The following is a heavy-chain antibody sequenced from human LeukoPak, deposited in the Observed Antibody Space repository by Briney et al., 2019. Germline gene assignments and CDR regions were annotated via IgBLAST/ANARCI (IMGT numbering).Heavy chain of an antibody. D-gene: IGHD2-15*01. J-gene: IGHJ6*02. V-gene: IGHV3-43*02. CDR2: ISGDGGST. CDR1: GFTFDDYA. CDR3: AKGISDYCSGGSSYSVYYYYGMDV. Sequence: GGSLRLSCAASGFTFDDYAMHWVRQAPGKGLEWVSLISGDGGSTYYADSVKGRFTISRDNSKNSLYLQMNSLRTEDTALYYCAKGISDYCSGGSSYSVYYYYGMDVWGQGTTVTVSS.